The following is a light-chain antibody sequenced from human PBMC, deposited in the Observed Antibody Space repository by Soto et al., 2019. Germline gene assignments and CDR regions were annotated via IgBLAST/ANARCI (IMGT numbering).Light chain of an antibody. CDR3: QQYGGSMT. V-gene: IGKV3-20*01. CDR1: QSLSSNY. J-gene: IGKJ5*01. Sequence: EIVLTQSPGTLSLSPGDTATLSCRASQSLSSNYLAWYQQRPGQAPKLLIYDISSRATGIPDRFSGSGSGTDFTLTITRLDPEDFAAYYCQQYGGSMTFGQGTRLEIE. CDR2: DIS.